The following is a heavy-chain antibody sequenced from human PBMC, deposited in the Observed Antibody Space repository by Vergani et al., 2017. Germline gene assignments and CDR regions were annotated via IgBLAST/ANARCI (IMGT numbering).Heavy chain of an antibody. CDR1: GYTFIHYD. CDR3: VRGSSSTFDF. V-gene: IGHV1-8*01. D-gene: IGHD6-6*01. Sequence: QVQLVQSGAEVRKPGASVKVSCKASGYTFIHYDISWVRQASGQGLEWMGWMSPNSGNTGYAQKFQGRITMTRDTSISTAFMELSSLTSDDTAVYYCVRGSSSTFDFWGQGTLVTVSS. CDR2: MSPNSGNT. J-gene: IGHJ4*01.